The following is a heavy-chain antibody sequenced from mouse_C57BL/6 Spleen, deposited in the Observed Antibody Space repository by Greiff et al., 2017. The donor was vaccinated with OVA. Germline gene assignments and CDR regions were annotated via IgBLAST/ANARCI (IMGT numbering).Heavy chain of an antibody. CDR2: IYPGDGDT. Sequence: QVQLKQSGPELVKPGASVKISCKASGYAFSSSWMNWVKQRPGKGLEWIGRIYPGDGDTNYNGKFKGKATLTADKSSSTAYMQLSSLTSEASAVYFCARLLRSFFDYWGPGTTLTVSS. J-gene: IGHJ2*01. CDR1: GYAFSSSW. CDR3: ARLLRSFFDY. V-gene: IGHV1-82*01. D-gene: IGHD1-1*01.